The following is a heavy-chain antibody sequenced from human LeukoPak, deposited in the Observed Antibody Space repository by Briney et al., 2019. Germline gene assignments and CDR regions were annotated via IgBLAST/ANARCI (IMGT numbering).Heavy chain of an antibody. Sequence: SVKVSCKASGGTFSSYAISWVRQAPGQGLEWMGGIIPIFGTANYAQKFQGRVTITTDESTSTAYMELSSLRSEDTAVHYCARSGHVPYYDFWSGYYNSWFDPWGQGTLVTVSS. CDR1: GGTFSSYA. D-gene: IGHD3-3*01. CDR3: ARSGHVPYYDFWSGYYNSWFDP. CDR2: IIPIFGTA. J-gene: IGHJ5*02. V-gene: IGHV1-69*05.